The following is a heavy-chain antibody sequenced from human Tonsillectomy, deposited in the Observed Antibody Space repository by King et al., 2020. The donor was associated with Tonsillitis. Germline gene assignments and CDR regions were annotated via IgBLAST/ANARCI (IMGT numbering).Heavy chain of an antibody. V-gene: IGHV4-34*01. J-gene: IGHJ4*02. CDR1: GGSFSGYY. D-gene: IGHD6-13*01. CDR2: INHSGST. Sequence: VQLQQWGAGLLKPSETLSLTCAVYGGSFSGYYWSWIRQPPGKGLEWIGEINHSGSTNYNPSLKSRVTISVDTSKNQFSLKLSSVTAADTAVYDCARVPSSSWYRGVFDYWGQGTLVTVSS. CDR3: ARVPSSSWYRGVFDY.